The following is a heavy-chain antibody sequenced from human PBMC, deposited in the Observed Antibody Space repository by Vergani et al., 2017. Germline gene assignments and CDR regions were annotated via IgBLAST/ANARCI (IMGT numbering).Heavy chain of an antibody. CDR3: ARANSSSLPYYYYYGMDV. V-gene: IGHV4-59*01. CDR1: GGSISSYY. J-gene: IGHJ6*02. Sequence: QVQLQESGPGLVKPSETLSLTCTVSGGSISSYYWSWIRQPPGKGLEWIGYIYYSGSTNYNPSLKSRVTISVDTSKNQFSLKLSSVTAADTAVYYCARANSSSLPYYYYYGMDVWGQGTTVTVSS. CDR2: IYYSGST. D-gene: IGHD6-13*01.